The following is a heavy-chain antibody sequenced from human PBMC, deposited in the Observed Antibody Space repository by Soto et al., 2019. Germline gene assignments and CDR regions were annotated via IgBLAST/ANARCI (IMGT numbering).Heavy chain of an antibody. D-gene: IGHD3-10*02. J-gene: IGHJ3*02. Sequence: QITLKESGPTLVKPTQTLTLTCAFSGFSLSTSGVGVGWIRQPPGKALEWLALIYWDDDKHYSPSLKSRLTVTKDASKHQVVLTLTNIDPLDAATYYGAHNRVGDVYRDAFDIWGQRTMVTVAS. CDR1: GFSLSTSGVG. V-gene: IGHV2-5*02. CDR2: IYWDDDK. CDR3: AHNRVGDVYRDAFDI.